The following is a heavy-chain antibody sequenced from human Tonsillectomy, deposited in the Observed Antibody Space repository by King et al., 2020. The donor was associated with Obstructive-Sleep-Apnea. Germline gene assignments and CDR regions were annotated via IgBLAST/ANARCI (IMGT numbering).Heavy chain of an antibody. J-gene: IGHJ4*02. V-gene: IGHV4-38-2*02. CDR2: IYRGGST. CDR3: ARVGPSQTDY. CDR1: GYSISSDYY. D-gene: IGHD3-16*01. Sequence: MQLQESGPGLVKPSETLSLTCTVSGYSISSDYYWGWLRQPPGKVLERMATIYRGGSTYYNPSLMSRVTISVDTSKNQFSLRLRAASAADTAVYYCARVGPSQTDYWGQGTLVTVSS.